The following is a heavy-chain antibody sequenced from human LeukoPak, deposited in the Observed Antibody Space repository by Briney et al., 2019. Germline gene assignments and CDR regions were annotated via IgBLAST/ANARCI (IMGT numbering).Heavy chain of an antibody. CDR2: ISGSGGST. J-gene: IGHJ4*02. CDR3: ARVGLTVTVDY. CDR1: GFTFSSYA. D-gene: IGHD4-17*01. V-gene: IGHV3-23*01. Sequence: GGSLRLSCAASGFTFSSYAMSWVRQAPGKGLEWVSAISGSGGSTYYADSVKGRFTISRDNSKNTLYLQMNTLRAEDTAVYYSARVGLTVTVDYWGQGTLVTVSS.